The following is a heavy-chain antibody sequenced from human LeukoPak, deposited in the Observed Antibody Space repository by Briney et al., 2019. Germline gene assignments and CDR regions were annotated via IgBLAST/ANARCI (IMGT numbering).Heavy chain of an antibody. V-gene: IGHV1-69*06. CDR1: GGTFSSYA. Sequence: GASVKVSCKASGGTFSSYAISWVRQAPGQGLEWMGGIIPIFGTANYAQKFQGRVTITADKSTSTAYMELSSLRSEDTAVYYCARDTVGSGKKYFQHWGQGTLVTVSS. CDR3: ARDTVGSGKKYFQH. CDR2: IIPIFGTA. J-gene: IGHJ1*01. D-gene: IGHD3-10*01.